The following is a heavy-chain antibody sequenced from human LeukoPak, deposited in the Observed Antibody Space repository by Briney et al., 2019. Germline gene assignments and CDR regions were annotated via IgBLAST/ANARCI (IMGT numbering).Heavy chain of an antibody. V-gene: IGHV2-5*02. D-gene: IGHD2-2*01. CDR3: AHRGPYCSSTSCYSD. J-gene: IGHJ4*02. CDR1: GFSLSPSGVG. Sequence: ESGPTLVKPTQTLPLTCTFSGFSLSPSGVGVGWIRPPPGKALEWLALIYWGDDKRYSPSLKSRLTITKDTSKNQVVLTMTNMDPVDTATYYCAHRGPYCSSTSCYSDWGQGTLVTVSS. CDR2: IYWGDDK.